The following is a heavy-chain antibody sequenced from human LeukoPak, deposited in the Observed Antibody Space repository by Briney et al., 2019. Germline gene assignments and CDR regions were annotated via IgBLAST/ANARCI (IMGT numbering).Heavy chain of an antibody. J-gene: IGHJ4*02. Sequence: ASVKVSCKASGYSFTGYYMHWVRQAPGQGLEWMGSINPNSGGTNYAQKFQGRVTMTRDTSISTAYMELSSLTSDDTAMYYCTRVQKVVYYFDYWGQGTLVTVSS. CDR1: GYSFTGYY. CDR3: TRVQKVVYYFDY. V-gene: IGHV1-2*02. CDR2: INPNSGGT. D-gene: IGHD2-8*02.